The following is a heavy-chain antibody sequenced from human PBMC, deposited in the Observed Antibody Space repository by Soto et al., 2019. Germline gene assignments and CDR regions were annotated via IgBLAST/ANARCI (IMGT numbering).Heavy chain of an antibody. J-gene: IGHJ4*02. Sequence: PGGSLRLSCATFGFTFSSHAMSWVRQAPGKGLEWVSAIRGGGGSTYYADSVKGRFTISRDNYMNTLYLQMNTLRAEDTAVYFCAKDSSPGHQLLPSLDFRGQGTLVTVSS. CDR3: AKDSSPGHQLLPSLDF. V-gene: IGHV3-23*01. CDR1: GFTFSSHA. CDR2: IRGGGGST. D-gene: IGHD2-2*01.